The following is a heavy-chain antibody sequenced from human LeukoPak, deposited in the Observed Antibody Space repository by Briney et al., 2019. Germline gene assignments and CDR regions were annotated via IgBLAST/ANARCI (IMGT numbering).Heavy chain of an antibody. CDR2: ISYDGSNK. Sequence: GGSLRLYCAASGFTFSSYAMHWVRQAPGKGLEWVAVISYDGSNKYYADSVKGRFTISRDNAKNSLYLQMNSLRAEDTAVYYCARDDGDYDYYGMDVWGQGTTVTVSS. D-gene: IGHD4-17*01. CDR1: GFTFSSYA. CDR3: ARDDGDYDYYGMDV. V-gene: IGHV3-30-3*01. J-gene: IGHJ6*02.